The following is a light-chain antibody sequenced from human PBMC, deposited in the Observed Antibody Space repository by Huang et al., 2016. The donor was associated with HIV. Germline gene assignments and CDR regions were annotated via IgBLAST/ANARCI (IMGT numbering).Light chain of an antibody. CDR1: RSISTW. CDR2: KAS. CDR3: QQYSSYSWT. V-gene: IGKV1-5*03. Sequence: DIQMTQSPSTLSASVGDRVTITCRASRSISTWLAWYQQKPGKAPKLLIYKASSLESGVPSRFSGSGSGIEFTLTISSLQPDDIATYYCQQYSSYSWTFGQGTKVEIK. J-gene: IGKJ1*01.